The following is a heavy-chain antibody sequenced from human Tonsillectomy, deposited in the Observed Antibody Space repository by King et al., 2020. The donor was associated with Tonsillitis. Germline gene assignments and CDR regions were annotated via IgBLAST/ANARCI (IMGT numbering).Heavy chain of an antibody. CDR1: GGSISSGGYY. CDR3: ARDRVVVDRYYDFWSGYYLDYMDV. J-gene: IGHJ6*03. Sequence: VQLQESGPGLVKPSQTRSLTCTVSGGSISSGGYYWSWSRQHPGKGLEGVGYIYYRGSTYYNLSLKSRVTLSGDTYKNQFSLKLSSVIAADTAVYYCARDRVVVDRYYDFWSGYYLDYMDVWGKGTTVTVSS. D-gene: IGHD3-3*01. V-gene: IGHV4-31*03. CDR2: IYYRGST.